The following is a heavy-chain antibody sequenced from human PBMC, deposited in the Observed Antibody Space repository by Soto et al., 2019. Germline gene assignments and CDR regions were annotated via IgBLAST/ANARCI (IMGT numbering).Heavy chain of an antibody. Sequence: QVQLVQFGAEVKKPGSSVKVSCKASGGTFSSYAISWVRQAPGQGLEWMGGIIPIFGTANYAQKFQGRVTITADESTSTAYMELSSLRSEDTAVYYCARAKSLGITGTTLDAFDIWGQGTMVTVSS. CDR2: IIPIFGTA. CDR1: GGTFSSYA. D-gene: IGHD1-20*01. CDR3: ARAKSLGITGTTLDAFDI. V-gene: IGHV1-69*01. J-gene: IGHJ3*02.